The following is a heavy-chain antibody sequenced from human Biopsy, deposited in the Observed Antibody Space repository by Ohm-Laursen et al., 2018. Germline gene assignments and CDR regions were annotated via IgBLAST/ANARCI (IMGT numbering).Heavy chain of an antibody. CDR3: ARDSGILNYGNFKYYHYYGMDV. CDR1: GDSVTKYY. CDR2: IYYSVMT. Sequence: SDTLSLTCTVPGDSVTKYYWSWIRQPPGKGLEWIGHIYYSVMTNYNPSLQSRVSISVDTSRNQVSLTLSSVTAADTAVYYYARDSGILNYGNFKYYHYYGMDVWGQGTKVTVSS. J-gene: IGHJ6*02. D-gene: IGHD4-11*01. V-gene: IGHV4-59*02.